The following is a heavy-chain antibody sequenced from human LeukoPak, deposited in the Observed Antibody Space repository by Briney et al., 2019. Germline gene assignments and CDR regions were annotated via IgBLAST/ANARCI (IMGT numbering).Heavy chain of an antibody. CDR2: IYYSGST. CDR3: ARVGDGGVIVH. J-gene: IGHJ5*02. CDR1: GGSISSYY. Sequence: PSETLSLTCTVSGGSISSYYWSWIRQPPGKGLEWTGYIYYSGSTNYNPSLKSRVTISVDTSKNQFSLKLSSVTAADTAVYYCARVGDGGVIVHWGQGTLVTVSS. V-gene: IGHV4-59*01. D-gene: IGHD3-16*01.